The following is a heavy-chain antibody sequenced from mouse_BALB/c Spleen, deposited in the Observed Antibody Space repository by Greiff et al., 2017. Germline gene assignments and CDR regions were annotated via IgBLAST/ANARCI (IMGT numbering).Heavy chain of an antibody. Sequence: VQLQQSGAELVRSGASVKLSCTASGFNIKDYYMHWVKQRPEQGLEWIGWIDPENGDTEYAPKFQGKATMTADTSSNTAYLQLSSLTSEDTAVYYCNPNSLLDWYFDVWGAGTTVTVSS. CDR3: NPNSLLDWYFDV. CDR1: GFNIKDYY. J-gene: IGHJ1*01. V-gene: IGHV14-4*02. D-gene: IGHD1-2*01. CDR2: IDPENGDT.